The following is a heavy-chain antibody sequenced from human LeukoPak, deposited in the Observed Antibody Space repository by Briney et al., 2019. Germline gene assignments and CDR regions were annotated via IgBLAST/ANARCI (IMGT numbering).Heavy chain of an antibody. CDR1: GYSFTTYW. D-gene: IGHD1-26*01. V-gene: IGHV5-51*01. CDR3: ARQGRVGATRSSFDY. J-gene: IGHJ4*02. CDR2: IYPGDSDT. Sequence: GESLKISCKGSGYSFTTYWIGWVRQMPGKGLEWMGIIYPGDSDTRYSPSFQGQVTISADKSISTAYLQWSSLKASDTAMYYCARQGRVGATRSSFDYWGQGAPVTVSS.